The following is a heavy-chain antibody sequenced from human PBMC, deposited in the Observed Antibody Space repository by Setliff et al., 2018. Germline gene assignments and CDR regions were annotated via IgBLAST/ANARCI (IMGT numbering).Heavy chain of an antibody. V-gene: IGHV3-23*03. Sequence: GSLRLSCAASGFTFNNYAVSWVRQPPGKGLEWVSTIFNGGGSAYYADSVKGRFTISRDNSQNTLYLQMNSLRAEDTAVYYCAKSPHDFWSGRVFFDYWGQGMLVTVSS. CDR3: AKSPHDFWSGRVFFDY. D-gene: IGHD3-3*01. CDR1: GFTFNNYA. CDR2: IFNGGGSA. J-gene: IGHJ4*01.